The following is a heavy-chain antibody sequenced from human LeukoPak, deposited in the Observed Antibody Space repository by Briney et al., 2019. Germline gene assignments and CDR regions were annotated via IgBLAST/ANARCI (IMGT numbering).Heavy chain of an antibody. V-gene: IGHV4-59*12. Sequence: SETLSLTCTVSGGSISSYYWSWIRQPPGKGLEWIGNIYYSGSTNYNPSLKSRVTISVDTSKNQFSLKLSSVTAADTAVYYCARRYGGNSFNYWGQGTLVTVSS. CDR3: ARRYGGNSFNY. J-gene: IGHJ4*02. CDR2: IYYSGST. D-gene: IGHD4-23*01. CDR1: GGSISSYY.